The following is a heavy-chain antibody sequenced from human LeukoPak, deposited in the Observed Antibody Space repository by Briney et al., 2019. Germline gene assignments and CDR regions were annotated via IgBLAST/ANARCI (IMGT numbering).Heavy chain of an antibody. V-gene: IGHV3-53*01. CDR1: GFTVSSNY. D-gene: IGHD6-6*01. Sequence: GGSLRLSCAASGFTVSSNYMSWVRQAPGKGLEWVSVIYSGGSTYYADSVKGRFTISRDNSKNTLYLQMNSLRAEDTAVYYCARATLSSSSLSDYWGQGTLVTVSS. CDR3: ARATLSSSSLSDY. CDR2: IYSGGST. J-gene: IGHJ4*02.